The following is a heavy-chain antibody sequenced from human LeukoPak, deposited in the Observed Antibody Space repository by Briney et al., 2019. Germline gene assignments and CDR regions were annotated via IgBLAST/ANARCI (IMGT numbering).Heavy chain of an antibody. CDR3: ARGVVGPDY. CDR2: FDPEDGET. CDR1: GYTLTELS. D-gene: IGHD1-26*01. V-gene: IGHV1-24*01. J-gene: IGHJ4*02. Sequence: ASVKVSCKVSGYTLTELSMHWVRQAPGKGLEWMGGFDPEDGETIYAQKFQGRVTITADESTSTAYMELSSLRSEDTAVYYCARGVVGPDYWGQGTLVTVSS.